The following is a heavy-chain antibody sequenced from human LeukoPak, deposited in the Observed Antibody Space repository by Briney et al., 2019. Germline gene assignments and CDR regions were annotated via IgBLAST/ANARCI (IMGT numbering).Heavy chain of an antibody. Sequence: GGSLRLSCAVSGFSFTNYWMHWVRQDPGKGLVWVSYISSDGSVTKYADSVKGRSTISRDNAVNTLYLQMNSLRVEDTAVYYCVRGSLRLPRSTPDYWGQGTLVTVSS. J-gene: IGHJ4*02. CDR1: GFSFTNYW. D-gene: IGHD2-21*02. CDR3: VRGSLRLPRSTPDY. V-gene: IGHV3-74*03. CDR2: ISSDGSVT.